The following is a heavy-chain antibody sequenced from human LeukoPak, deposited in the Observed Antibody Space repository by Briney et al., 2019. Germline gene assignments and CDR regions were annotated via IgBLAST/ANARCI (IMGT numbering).Heavy chain of an antibody. CDR2: ISYDGSNK. Sequence: PGGSLRLSCAASGFTFSSYGMHWVRQAPGKGLEWVAVISYDGSNKYYADSVKGRFTISRDNSKNTLYLQMNSLRAEDTAVYYCAKTAIVLMVYAPYFDYWGQGTLVTVSS. CDR3: AKTAIVLMVYAPYFDY. J-gene: IGHJ4*02. V-gene: IGHV3-30*18. D-gene: IGHD2-8*01. CDR1: GFTFSSYG.